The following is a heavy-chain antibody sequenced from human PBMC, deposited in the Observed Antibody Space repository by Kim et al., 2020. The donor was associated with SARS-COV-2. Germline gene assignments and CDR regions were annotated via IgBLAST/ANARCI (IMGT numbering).Heavy chain of an antibody. J-gene: IGHJ4*02. CDR2: ISYSGST. Sequence: SETLSLTCTVSGGSISSSRFYWGWIRQPPGKGLEWIGSISYSGSTYYNPSLKSRVTISVDTSKDQFSLKLSSVTAADTAVYYCARQKYGAAAILVDYWGQGTLVTVSS. D-gene: IGHD6-13*01. CDR3: ARQKYGAAAILVDY. CDR1: GGSISSSRFY. V-gene: IGHV4-39*01.